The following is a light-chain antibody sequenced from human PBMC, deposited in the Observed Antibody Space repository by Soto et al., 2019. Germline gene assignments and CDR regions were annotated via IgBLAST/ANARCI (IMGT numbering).Light chain of an antibody. CDR3: HQYNNWPPGT. CDR2: GAS. V-gene: IGKV3-15*01. CDR1: QSISRN. Sequence: EIVMTQSPATLSVSPGERATLSCRASQSISRNLAWYQQKPGQGPSLLLYGASTRATGIPARFSGSGSGTEFTLTISSLQSEDFAVYYCHQYNNWPPGTFGQGTKLEI. J-gene: IGKJ2*02.